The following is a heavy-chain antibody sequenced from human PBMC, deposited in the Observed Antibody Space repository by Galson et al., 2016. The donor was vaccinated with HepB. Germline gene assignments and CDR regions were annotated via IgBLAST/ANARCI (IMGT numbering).Heavy chain of an antibody. CDR2: VYKTGST. D-gene: IGHD2-21*02. J-gene: IGHJ4*02. V-gene: IGHV4-59*01. CDR3: ARGVTGTPYFDF. Sequence: SETLSLTCNVSGGSISSYFWSWIRQPPGKGLERIGYVYKTGSTNYSPSLKSRVTVSVDTSKNQFSLKLRSVTAADTAVYYCARGVTGTPYFDFWGQGALVTVSS. CDR1: GGSISSYF.